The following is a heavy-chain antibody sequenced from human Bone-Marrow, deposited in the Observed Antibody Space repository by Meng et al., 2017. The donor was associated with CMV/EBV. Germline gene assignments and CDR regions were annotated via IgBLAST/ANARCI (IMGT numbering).Heavy chain of an antibody. CDR1: GGSFSGYY. Sequence: SETLSLTCAVYGGSFSGYYWSWIRQPPGKGLEWIGEISHSGSTNYDPSLKSRVTILVDTSKNQFSLKLSSVTAADTAVYYCARGGGLRFLYPWGQGTLVTVSS. V-gene: IGHV4-34*01. J-gene: IGHJ5*02. CDR3: ARGGGLRFLYP. CDR2: ISHSGST. D-gene: IGHD3-3*01.